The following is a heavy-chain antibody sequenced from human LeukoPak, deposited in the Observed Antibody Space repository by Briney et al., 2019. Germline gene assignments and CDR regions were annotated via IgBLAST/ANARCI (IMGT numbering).Heavy chain of an antibody. CDR3: ARGGYSGYAQDY. J-gene: IGHJ4*02. Sequence: PSETLSLTCTVSGGSISSYYCSWIRQPPEKGLEWIGYIYYSGSTNYNPSLKSRVTISVDTSKNQFSLKLSSVTAADTAVYYCARGGYSGYAQDYWGQGTLVTVSS. CDR2: IYYSGST. V-gene: IGHV4-59*01. D-gene: IGHD5-12*01. CDR1: GGSISSYY.